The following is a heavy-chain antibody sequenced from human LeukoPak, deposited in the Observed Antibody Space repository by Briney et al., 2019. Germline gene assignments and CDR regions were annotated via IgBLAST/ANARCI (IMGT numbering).Heavy chain of an antibody. Sequence: GGSLRLSCAASGFTFSDYYMSWIRQAPGKGLEWVSYISSSSSYTNYADSVKGRFTISRDNAKNSLYLQMNSLGAEDTAVYYCARGLGYTFGYTSDYWGQGTLVTVSS. CDR1: GFTFSDYY. V-gene: IGHV3-11*06. D-gene: IGHD5-18*01. CDR3: ARGLGYTFGYTSDY. J-gene: IGHJ4*02. CDR2: ISSSSSYT.